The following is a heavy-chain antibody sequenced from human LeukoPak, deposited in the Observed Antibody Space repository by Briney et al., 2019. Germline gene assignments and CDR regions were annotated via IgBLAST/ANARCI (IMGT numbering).Heavy chain of an antibody. Sequence: GGSLRLSCAVSGFSFSNYAMSWVRQGPGKGLEWVSATNGDKTYYAKSVKGRFTISRDNSKNTLYLQMNSLRAEDTAVYYCAKGRPAITMIVVVITGWYYFDYWGQGTLVTVSS. J-gene: IGHJ4*02. D-gene: IGHD3-22*01. V-gene: IGHV3-23*01. CDR3: AKGRPAITMIVVVITGWYYFDY. CDR2: TNGDKT. CDR1: GFSFSNYA.